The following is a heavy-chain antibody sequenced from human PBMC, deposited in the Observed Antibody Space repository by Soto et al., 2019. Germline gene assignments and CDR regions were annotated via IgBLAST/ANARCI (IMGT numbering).Heavy chain of an antibody. V-gene: IGHV3-33*01. CDR3: GRDRYCSATSCQDFGS. Sequence: HPGGSLRLSCATSGFTFSNYGIHGVRQAPGKGLEWVAVKWFFAIGGNEYYADSVKGGVAISRDDSKQAADLETKSLRAEDTAVYYCGRDRYCSATSCQDFGSWGQGTLVTVSS. D-gene: IGHD2-2*01. CDR1: GFTFSNYG. J-gene: IGHJ4*02. CDR2: KWFFAIGGNE.